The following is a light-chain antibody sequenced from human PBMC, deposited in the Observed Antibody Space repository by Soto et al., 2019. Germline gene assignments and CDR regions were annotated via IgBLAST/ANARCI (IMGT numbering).Light chain of an antibody. CDR2: DAS. CDR1: QSIGTY. J-gene: IGKJ2*03. V-gene: IGKV3-11*01. CDR3: QQRANWPPG. Sequence: EIVLTQSPATLSLSPGERPTVSCRASQSIGTYLAWYQQKPGQAPRLLIYDASNRATGIPARFSGSGSGTDFTLTISSLEPEDFAVYYCQQRANWPPGFGQGTKLEIK.